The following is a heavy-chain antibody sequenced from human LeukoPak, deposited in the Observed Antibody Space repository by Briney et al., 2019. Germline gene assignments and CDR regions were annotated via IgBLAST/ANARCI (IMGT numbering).Heavy chain of an antibody. J-gene: IGHJ3*02. Sequence: ASVKVSCKASGYTFTGYYMHWVRQAPGQGLEWMGWINPNSGGTNYAQKFQGRVTMTRDTSISTAYMELSRLRSDDTAVYYCARDSWAIYGGNSADAFDIWGQGTMVTVSS. V-gene: IGHV1-2*02. CDR3: ARDSWAIYGGNSADAFDI. D-gene: IGHD4-23*01. CDR2: INPNSGGT. CDR1: GYTFTGYY.